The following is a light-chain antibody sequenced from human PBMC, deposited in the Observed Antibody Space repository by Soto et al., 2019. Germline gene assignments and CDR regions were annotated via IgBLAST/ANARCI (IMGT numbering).Light chain of an antibody. Sequence: IVMTQSPATLSVSPGERATLSCRASQNVSNNLAWYQQKPGQAPRLLIYGASTRSTGIPARFSGSGSGTEFTLTISSLQSEDFALYYFQQYNNWPRTFGQGTKVDIK. CDR1: QNVSNN. CDR2: GAS. J-gene: IGKJ1*01. V-gene: IGKV3-15*01. CDR3: QQYNNWPRT.